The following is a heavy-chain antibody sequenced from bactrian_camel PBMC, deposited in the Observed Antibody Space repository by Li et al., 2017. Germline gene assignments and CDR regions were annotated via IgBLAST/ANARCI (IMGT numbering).Heavy chain of an antibody. CDR2: AAYNGYA. Sequence: HVQLVESGGGLVETGGSLRVSCVASGYTLHRYCMGWFRQAPGRERESVAAAAYNGYAKYADSVKGRFTISRDNAKATAYLEMNSLTPEDTAMYYCAVDPEGPWIPHGSCSVATIAQDNGYWDQGTQVTVSS. J-gene: IGHJ4*01. CDR3: AVDPEGPWIPHGSCSVATIAQDNGY. D-gene: IGHD4*01. V-gene: IGHV3S53*01. CDR1: GYTLHRYC.